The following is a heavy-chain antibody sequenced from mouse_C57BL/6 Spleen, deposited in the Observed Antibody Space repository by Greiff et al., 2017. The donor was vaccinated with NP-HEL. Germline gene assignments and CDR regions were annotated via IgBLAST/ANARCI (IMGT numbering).Heavy chain of an antibody. CDR1: GFTFSDYG. J-gene: IGHJ2*01. V-gene: IGHV5-17*01. CDR2: ISSGSSTI. Sequence: VQLKESGGGLVKPGGSLKLSCAASGFTFSDYGMHWVRQAPEKGLEWVAYISSGSSTIYYADTVKGRFTIARDKAKNTLFLQMTSLRSEDTAMYYCARPGVYYGNFLDYWGQGTTLTVSS. D-gene: IGHD2-1*01. CDR3: ARPGVYYGNFLDY.